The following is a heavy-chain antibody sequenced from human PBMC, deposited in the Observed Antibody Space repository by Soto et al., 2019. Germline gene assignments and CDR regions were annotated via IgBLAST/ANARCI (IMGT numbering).Heavy chain of an antibody. D-gene: IGHD1-1*01. CDR3: ARGIPGHYGFDV. CDR2: IKGDVTIA. J-gene: IGHJ3*01. V-gene: IGHV3-74*01. Sequence: EVQLVESGGGLVQPGRSLRLSCAASGFTFSSYWMHWVRQAPGKGLVWVSRIKGDVTIANYADFVKGRFTISRDNAKNTLYLQIDSLRAEDTAVYYCARGIPGHYGFDVWGQGTMVTVSS. CDR1: GFTFSSYW.